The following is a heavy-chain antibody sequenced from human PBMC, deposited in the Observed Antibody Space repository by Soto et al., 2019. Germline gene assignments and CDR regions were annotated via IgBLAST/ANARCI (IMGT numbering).Heavy chain of an antibody. Sequence: PSETLSLTCTVSGGSVSSGSYYWSWIRQPPGKGLEWIGYIYYSGSTNYNPSLKSRVTISVDTSKNQFSLKLSSVTAADTAVYYCARRGVDSSGYYEALDAFDIWGQGTMVTVSS. CDR2: IYYSGST. D-gene: IGHD3-22*01. CDR1: GGSVSSGSYY. V-gene: IGHV4-61*01. CDR3: ARRGVDSSGYYEALDAFDI. J-gene: IGHJ3*02.